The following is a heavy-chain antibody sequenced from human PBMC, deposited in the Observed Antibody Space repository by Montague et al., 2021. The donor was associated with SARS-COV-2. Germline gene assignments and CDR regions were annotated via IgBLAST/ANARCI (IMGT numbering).Heavy chain of an antibody. D-gene: IGHD2-8*01. CDR1: GGSISSYY. CDR3: ATQPCTNGVCENWFDP. Sequence: SKTLSLTCTVSGGSISSYYWSWIRQPPGKGLEWIGYIYYSGSTXXXPSXXXRVTISVDTSKNQFSLKLSPVTAVDTAVYYCATQPCTNGVCENWFDPWGQGTLVTVSS. V-gene: IGHV4-59*01. CDR2: IYYSGST. J-gene: IGHJ5*02.